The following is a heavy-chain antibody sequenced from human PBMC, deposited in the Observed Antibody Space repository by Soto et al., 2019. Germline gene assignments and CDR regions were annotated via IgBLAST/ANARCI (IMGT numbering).Heavy chain of an antibody. CDR3: AKATIVATMDV. D-gene: IGHD5-12*01. Sequence: EVQLVESGGGLVKPGGSLRLSCVASGFALSNYSMNWVRQAPGKGLEWVSSISSSSSYIYYADSVKGRFTISRDSAKNSLYLQMNSLRPEDTARYYCAKATIVATMDVWGKGTTVTVSS. CDR2: ISSSSSYI. CDR1: GFALSNYS. V-gene: IGHV3-21*01. J-gene: IGHJ6*04.